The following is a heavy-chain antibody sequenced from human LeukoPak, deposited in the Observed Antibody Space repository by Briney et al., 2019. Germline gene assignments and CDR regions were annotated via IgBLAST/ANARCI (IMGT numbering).Heavy chain of an antibody. Sequence: PGGSLRLSCAASGFTVGSNYMSWVRQAPGKGLEWVSGIHNGDSTYYADSVKGRITISRDNSKNMLYLQMNSLRAEDTAVYHCARASGGYYDSSGSFDYWGQGTLVTVSS. CDR2: IHNGDST. CDR1: GFTVGSNY. CDR3: ARASGGYYDSSGSFDY. D-gene: IGHD3-22*01. J-gene: IGHJ4*02. V-gene: IGHV3-53*01.